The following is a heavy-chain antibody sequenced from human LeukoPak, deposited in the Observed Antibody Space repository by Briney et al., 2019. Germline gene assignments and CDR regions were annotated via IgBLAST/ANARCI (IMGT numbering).Heavy chain of an antibody. CDR1: GGSVSSYY. CDR2: IYYSGST. J-gene: IGHJ4*02. CDR3: ARGDTAMVR. D-gene: IGHD5-18*01. V-gene: IGHV4-59*02. Sequence: KPSETLSLTCTVSGGSVSSYYWSWIRQPPGKGLEWIGYIYYSGSTNYNPSLKSRVTISVDTSKNQFSPKLSSVTAADTAVYYCARGDTAMVRWGQGTLVTVSS.